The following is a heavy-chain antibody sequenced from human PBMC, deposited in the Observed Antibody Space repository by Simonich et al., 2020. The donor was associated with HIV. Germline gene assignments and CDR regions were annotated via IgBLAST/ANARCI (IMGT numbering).Heavy chain of an antibody. CDR1: GFSLSTSGVG. Sequence: QITLKESGPTLVKPTQTLTLTCTFSGFSLSTSGVGVGWIRPPPGKALEWLALIYWDDDKGYSPSLKSRLTITKDTSKNQVVLTMTNMDPVDTATYYCAHSPGGGSGSYYNYFDYWGQGTLVTVSS. V-gene: IGHV2-5*02. D-gene: IGHD3-10*01. J-gene: IGHJ4*02. CDR2: IYWDDDK. CDR3: AHSPGGGSGSYYNYFDY.